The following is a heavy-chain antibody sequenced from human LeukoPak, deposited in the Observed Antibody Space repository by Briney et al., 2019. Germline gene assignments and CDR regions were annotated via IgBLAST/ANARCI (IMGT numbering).Heavy chain of an antibody. Sequence: SETLSLTCTVSGASISSFSWNWIRQPPGKRLEWIGYVFYTGSTNYNPPLKSRVTISVDTSKNQFSLKLSSVTAADTAVYYCARSGNYGLGSYPPNCFDPWGQGTLVTVSS. D-gene: IGHD3-10*01. CDR1: GASISSFS. J-gene: IGHJ5*02. CDR3: ARSGNYGLGSYPPNCFDP. V-gene: IGHV4-59*01. CDR2: VFYTGST.